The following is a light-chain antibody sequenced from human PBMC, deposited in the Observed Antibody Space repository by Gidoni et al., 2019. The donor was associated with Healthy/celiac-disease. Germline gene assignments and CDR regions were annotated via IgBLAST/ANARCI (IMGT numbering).Light chain of an antibody. J-gene: IGKJ3*01. CDR1: QSVSSSY. Sequence: EIVLTQSPGTLSLSPGERATLSCRASQSVSSSYLAWYQQKPGQAPRLLIYGASSSGSGTDFTLTISRLEPEDFAVYYCQQYGSSPPTFGPGTKVEIK. CDR2: GAS. V-gene: IGKV3-20*01. CDR3: QQYGSSPPT.